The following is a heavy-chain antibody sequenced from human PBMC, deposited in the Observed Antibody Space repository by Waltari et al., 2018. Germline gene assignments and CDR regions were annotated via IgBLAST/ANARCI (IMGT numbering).Heavy chain of an antibody. CDR2: ISGRGDST. CDR1: GFTFYTFA. V-gene: IGHV3-23*04. Sequence: EVQLVESGGGLVQPGGSLRLSCASSGFTFYTFAMNWVRQTPGKGLKWVSGISGRGDSTYYADSVKGRFTISRDNSKNTLYLQMNSLRAEDTAVYYCAKGSTTMTSPFDHWGQGTLVTVSS. CDR3: AKGSTTMTSPFDH. J-gene: IGHJ4*02. D-gene: IGHD4-17*01.